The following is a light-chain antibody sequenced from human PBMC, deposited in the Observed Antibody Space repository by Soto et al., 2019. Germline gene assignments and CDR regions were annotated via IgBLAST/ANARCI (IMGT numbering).Light chain of an antibody. CDR2: GAS. CDR1: QGVTTAY. Sequence: EVVLTQSPGTLSLSPGERATLSCRASQGVTTAYLAWYQHKPGHAPRLLIYGASNRSTGIPDRFSGSGYGTDFTLTISRLEPEDFAVYSCQQYGASPLFTFGPGTKVDLK. V-gene: IGKV3-20*01. J-gene: IGKJ3*01. CDR3: QQYGASPLFT.